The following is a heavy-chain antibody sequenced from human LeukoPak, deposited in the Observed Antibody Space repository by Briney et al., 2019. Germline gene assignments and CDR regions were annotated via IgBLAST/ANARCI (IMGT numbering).Heavy chain of an antibody. D-gene: IGHD1-14*01. CDR2: IYPGDSDT. Sequence: GESLKISCKGSGYSFTSYWIGWVRQMPGKGLEWMGIIYPGDSDTRYSPSFQGQVTISADKSISTAYLQWSSLKASDTAMCYCARQPRRIPRVFDYWGQGTLVTVSS. V-gene: IGHV5-51*01. CDR1: GYSFTSYW. CDR3: ARQPRRIPRVFDY. J-gene: IGHJ4*02.